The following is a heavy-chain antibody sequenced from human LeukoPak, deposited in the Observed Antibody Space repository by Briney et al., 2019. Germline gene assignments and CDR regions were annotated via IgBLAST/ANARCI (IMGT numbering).Heavy chain of an antibody. CDR2: INPSGGST. CDR3: ARGQGYSYGRWDYYYMDV. D-gene: IGHD5-18*01. Sequence: GASVKVSCKASGYTFTSYYIHWVRQAPGQGLEWMGIINPSGGSTSYAQKFQGRVTMTRDMSTSTVYMDLSSLRSEDTAVYYCARGQGYSYGRWDYYYMDVWGKGTTVTVSS. J-gene: IGHJ6*03. V-gene: IGHV1-46*01. CDR1: GYTFTSYY.